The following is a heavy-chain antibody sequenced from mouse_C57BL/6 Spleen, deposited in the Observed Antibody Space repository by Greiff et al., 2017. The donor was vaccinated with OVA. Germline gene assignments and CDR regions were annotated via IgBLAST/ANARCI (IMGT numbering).Heavy chain of an antibody. CDR1: GYTFTSYW. CDR3: AREGGYDYGWAWFAY. J-gene: IGHJ3*01. D-gene: IGHD2-4*01. CDR2: INPSNGGT. V-gene: IGHV1-53*01. Sequence: VQLQQPGTELVKPGASVKLSCKASGYTFTSYWMHWVKQRPGQGLEWIGNINPSNGGTNYNEKFKSKATLTVDKSSSTAYMQLSSLTSEDSAVYYCAREGGYDYGWAWFAYWGQGTLVTVSA.